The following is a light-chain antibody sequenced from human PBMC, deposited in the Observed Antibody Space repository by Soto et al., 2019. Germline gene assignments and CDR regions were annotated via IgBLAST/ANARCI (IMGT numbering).Light chain of an antibody. CDR1: SSNIGSNT. V-gene: IGLV1-44*01. Sequence: QYVMTQPPSASGTPGQRVTISCSGSSSNIGSNTVNWYQQFPGTAPKLLIYSNNQRPSGVPDRFSGSKSGTSASLAISGLQSEDEADYYCAAWDDSLNGAGFYVFGTGTKVTVL. CDR3: AAWDDSLNGAGFYV. CDR2: SNN. J-gene: IGLJ1*01.